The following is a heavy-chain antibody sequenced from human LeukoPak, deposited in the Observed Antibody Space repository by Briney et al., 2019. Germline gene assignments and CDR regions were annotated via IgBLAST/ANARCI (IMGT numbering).Heavy chain of an antibody. CDR2: IYYSGST. J-gene: IGHJ5*02. CDR1: GGSISSSSYY. D-gene: IGHD2-15*01. CDR3: ARDRVYCGGSCYSGWFDP. Sequence: SETLSLTCTVSGGSISSSSYYWGWIRQPPGKGLEWIGSIYYSGSTYYNPSLKSRVPISVDTSKNQFSLKLSSVNAADTAVYYCARDRVYCGGSCYSGWFDPWGQGTLVTVSS. V-gene: IGHV4-39*07.